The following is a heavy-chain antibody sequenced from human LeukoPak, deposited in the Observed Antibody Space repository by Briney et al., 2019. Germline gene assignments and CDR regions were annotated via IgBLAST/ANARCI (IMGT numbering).Heavy chain of an antibody. CDR1: GFTVSSNY. J-gene: IGHJ6*02. CDR3: ARGLSGYRHMDV. D-gene: IGHD3-3*01. CDR2: IYSGGST. Sequence: GGSLRLSCAASGFTVSSNYMSWVRQAPGKGLEWVSVIYSGGSTYYADSVKGRFTISRDNSKNTLYLQMNSLRSEDTAVYYCARGLSGYRHMDVWGQGTTVTVSS. V-gene: IGHV3-53*05.